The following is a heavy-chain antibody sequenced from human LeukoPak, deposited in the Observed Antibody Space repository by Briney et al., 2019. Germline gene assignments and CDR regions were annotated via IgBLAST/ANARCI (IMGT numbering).Heavy chain of an antibody. CDR3: VRVACSSMTSCATVDY. CDR2: INSDGSST. J-gene: IGHJ4*02. Sequence: GGSLRLSCAASGSTSSSYWMHWVRQAPGKGLVWVSRINSDGSSTSYADSVKGRFIISRDNAKNTLSLQMNSLRAEDTAVFYCVRVACSSMTSCATVDYWGQGTLVTVSS. V-gene: IGHV3-74*01. D-gene: IGHD2-2*01. CDR1: GSTSSSYW.